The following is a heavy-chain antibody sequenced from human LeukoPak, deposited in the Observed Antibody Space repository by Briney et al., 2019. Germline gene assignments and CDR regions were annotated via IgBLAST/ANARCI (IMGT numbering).Heavy chain of an antibody. CDR1: GFTFSSYA. Sequence: GGSLRLSCAASGFTFSSYAMSWVRQAPGKGLEWVSGINGSGGRTYYADSVKGRFTISRDNSKNTLYLQMNTLRAEDTAVYYCARSSYCTSTSCYDDAFDIWGQGTMVTVSS. CDR2: INGSGGRT. CDR3: ARSSYCTSTSCYDDAFDI. V-gene: IGHV3-23*01. J-gene: IGHJ3*02. D-gene: IGHD2-2*01.